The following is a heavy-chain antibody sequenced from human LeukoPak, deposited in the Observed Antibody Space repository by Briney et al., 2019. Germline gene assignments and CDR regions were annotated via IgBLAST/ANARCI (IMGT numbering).Heavy chain of an antibody. J-gene: IGHJ4*02. CDR1: GGSISSTNW. Sequence: SGTLSLTCAVSGGSISSTNWWSWIRQPPGKGLEWIGEINHSGSTNYNPSLKSRVTISVDTSKNQFSLKLSSVTAADTAVYYCARGHTRITMVRGSRSAYYFDYWGQGTLVTVSS. CDR3: ARGHTRITMVRGSRSAYYFDY. V-gene: IGHV4-4*02. CDR2: INHSGST. D-gene: IGHD3-10*01.